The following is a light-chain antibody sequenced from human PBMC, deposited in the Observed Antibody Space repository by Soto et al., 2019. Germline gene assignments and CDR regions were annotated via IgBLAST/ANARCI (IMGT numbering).Light chain of an antibody. Sequence: QSALTQPPSVSAAPGQKVTISCSGRSSNIANNYVSWYQQLPGTDPKLLIYDNDKRPSGIPHRFSGSTSGTSATLGITGLQTGDEADYYCGTWDSSLGGYVFGTGTKVTVX. V-gene: IGLV1-51*01. CDR2: DND. CDR1: SSNIANNY. CDR3: GTWDSSLGGYV. J-gene: IGLJ1*01.